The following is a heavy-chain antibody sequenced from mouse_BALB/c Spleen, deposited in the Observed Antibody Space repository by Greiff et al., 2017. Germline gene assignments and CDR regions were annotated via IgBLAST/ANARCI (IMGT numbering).Heavy chain of an antibody. CDR2: ISSGGGST. J-gene: IGHJ3*01. CDR3: ARQRESYYGSSPAWFAY. D-gene: IGHD1-1*01. Sequence: EVKLMESGGGLVKPGGSLKLSCAASGFAFSSYDMSWVRQTPEKRLEWVAYISSGGGSTYYPDTVKGRFTISRDNAKNTLYLQMSSLKSEDTAMYYCARQRESYYGSSPAWFAYWGQGTLVTVSA. V-gene: IGHV5-12-1*01. CDR1: GFAFSSYD.